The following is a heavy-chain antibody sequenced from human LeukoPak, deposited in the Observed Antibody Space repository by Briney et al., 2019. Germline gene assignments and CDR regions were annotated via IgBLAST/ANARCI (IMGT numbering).Heavy chain of an antibody. Sequence: SETLSLTCTVSGGSISSYYWSWIRQPAGKGLEWIGRIYTSGSTNYNPSLKSRVTMSVDTSKNQFSLKLSSVTAADTAVYYCARSLTGVGLSYYFDYWGQGTLVTVSS. D-gene: IGHD7-27*01. CDR2: IYTSGST. V-gene: IGHV4-4*07. CDR1: GGSISSYY. CDR3: ARSLTGVGLSYYFDY. J-gene: IGHJ4*02.